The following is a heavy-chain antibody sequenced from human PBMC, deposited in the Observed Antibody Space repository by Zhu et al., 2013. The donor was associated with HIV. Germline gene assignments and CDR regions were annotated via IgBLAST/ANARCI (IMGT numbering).Heavy chain of an antibody. J-gene: IGHJ6*02. CDR3: ASSRNFWSGYYSVGDDGMDV. CDR1: GGTFSSYT. CDR2: IIPILGIA. V-gene: IGHV1-69*02. Sequence: QVQLVQSGAEVKKPGSSVKVSCKASGGTFSSYTISWVRQAPGQGLEWMGRIIPILGIANYAQKFQGRVTITADKSTSTAYMELSSLRSEDTAVYYCASSRNFWSGYYSVGDDGMDVWGQGDHGSPSP. D-gene: IGHD3-3*01.